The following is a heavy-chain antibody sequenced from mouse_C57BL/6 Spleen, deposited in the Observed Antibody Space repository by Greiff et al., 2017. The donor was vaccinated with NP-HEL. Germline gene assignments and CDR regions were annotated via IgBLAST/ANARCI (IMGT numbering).Heavy chain of an antibody. CDR1: GEKGNREG. J-gene: IGHJ1*03. V-gene: IGHV1-69*01. D-gene: IGHD2-3*01. CDR3: ARFDGLWYFDV. Sequence: QKGAERVMPGASVKLSCKAAGEKGNREGRKGGKKRRGKGREGKGEREEAESYTNYNQKFKGKSTLTVDKSSSTAYMQLSSLTSEDSAVYYWARFDGLWYFDVWGTGTTVTVSS. CDR2: REEAESYT.